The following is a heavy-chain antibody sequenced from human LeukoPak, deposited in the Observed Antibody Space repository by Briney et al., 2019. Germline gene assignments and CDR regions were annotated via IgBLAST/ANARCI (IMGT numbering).Heavy chain of an antibody. Sequence: SETLSLTCTVFGGSISSGGYYWSWIRQPPGKGLGWIGYIYHSGSTYYNPSLKSRVTISVDRSKNQFSLKLSSVTAADTAVYYCARDQKEDSSSWYPEYFQHWGQGTLVTVSS. CDR1: GGSISSGGYY. CDR2: IYHSGST. J-gene: IGHJ1*01. D-gene: IGHD6-13*01. V-gene: IGHV4-30-2*01. CDR3: ARDQKEDSSSWYPEYFQH.